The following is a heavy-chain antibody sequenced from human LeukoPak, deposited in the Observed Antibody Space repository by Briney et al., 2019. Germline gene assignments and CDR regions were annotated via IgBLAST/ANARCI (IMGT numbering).Heavy chain of an antibody. V-gene: IGHV3-7*03. J-gene: IGHJ4*02. CDR3: AKEGRSLQTY. D-gene: IGHD5-24*01. CDR2: IKEDGTET. Sequence: GGSLRLSCAASGFIFSSNWVSWVRLAPGEGLEWVANIKEDGTETYYVDSVKGRFTISRDNAKNSLYLQMNSLRVEDTAVYYCAKEGRSLQTYWGQGTLVTVSS. CDR1: GFIFSSNW.